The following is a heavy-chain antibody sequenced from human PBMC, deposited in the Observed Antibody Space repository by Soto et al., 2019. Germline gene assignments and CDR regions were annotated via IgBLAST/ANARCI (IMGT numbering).Heavy chain of an antibody. V-gene: IGHV4-4*02. Sequence: PSETLSLTCAFYGGSISSNKWCSWVRQPPGKGLEWIGEIYHSGSTNYNPSLKSRVTISLDKSKNQFSLKLTSVTAADSAVYYCARDGHIVVVPTSLGAMDVWGQGTTVTVSS. CDR1: GGSISSNKW. J-gene: IGHJ6*02. CDR2: IYHSGST. D-gene: IGHD2-2*01. CDR3: ARDGHIVVVPTSLGAMDV.